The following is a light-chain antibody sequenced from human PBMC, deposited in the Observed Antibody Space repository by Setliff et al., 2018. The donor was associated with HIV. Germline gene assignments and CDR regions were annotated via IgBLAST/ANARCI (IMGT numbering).Light chain of an antibody. CDR1: SSDVGDHNF. Sequence: QSALTQPASVSGSPGQSITISCTGTSSDVGDHNFVSWYQQHPGKAPKLMIYDVSNRPSGVSNRFSGSRSANTASLTISGLQAEDEADYYCFSYTSSTPLYVFGTGTKVTV. CDR2: DVS. CDR3: FSYTSSTPLYV. J-gene: IGLJ1*01. V-gene: IGLV2-14*03.